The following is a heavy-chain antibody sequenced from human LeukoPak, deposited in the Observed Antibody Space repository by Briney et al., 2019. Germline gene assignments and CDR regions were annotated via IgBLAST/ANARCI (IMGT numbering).Heavy chain of an antibody. CDR1: GFTFSSYG. CDR2: IWYDGSNK. J-gene: IGHJ5*02. V-gene: IGHV3-33*01. Sequence: HPGGSLRLSCAASGFTFSSYGMHWVRQAPGKGLEWVAVIWYDGSNKYYADSVKGRFTISRDNSKNTLYLQMNSLRAEDTAVYYCARGGLRYLDWLLPDDNWFDPWGQGTLVTVSS. CDR3: ARGGLRYLDWLLPDDNWFDP. D-gene: IGHD3-9*01.